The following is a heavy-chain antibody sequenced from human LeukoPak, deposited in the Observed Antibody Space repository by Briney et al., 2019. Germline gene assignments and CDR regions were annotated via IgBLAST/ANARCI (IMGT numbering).Heavy chain of an antibody. CDR3: ARLTTTVTTPFDY. Sequence: KPGGSLRLSCAASGLTFSIYNMNWVRQAPGKGLEWVSSISSSSSYIYYADSVKGRFTISRDNAKNSLYLQMNSLRAEDTAVYYCARLTTTVTTPFDYWGQGTLVTVSS. CDR1: GLTFSIYN. CDR2: ISSSSSYI. V-gene: IGHV3-21*01. J-gene: IGHJ4*02. D-gene: IGHD4-17*01.